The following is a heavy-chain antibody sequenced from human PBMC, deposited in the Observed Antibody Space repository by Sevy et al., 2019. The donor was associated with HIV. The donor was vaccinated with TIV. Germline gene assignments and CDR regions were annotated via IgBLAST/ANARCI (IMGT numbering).Heavy chain of an antibody. D-gene: IGHD2-2*01. J-gene: IGHJ3*02. CDR1: GGSFSGYY. Sequence: SETLSLTCAVYGGSFSGYYWSWIRQPPGKGLEWIGEINHSGSTNYNPSLKSRVTISVDTSKNHFSPKLSSVTAADTAVYYCARHCGSTSCSHAFDIWGQGTMVTVSS. V-gene: IGHV4-34*01. CDR2: INHSGST. CDR3: ARHCGSTSCSHAFDI.